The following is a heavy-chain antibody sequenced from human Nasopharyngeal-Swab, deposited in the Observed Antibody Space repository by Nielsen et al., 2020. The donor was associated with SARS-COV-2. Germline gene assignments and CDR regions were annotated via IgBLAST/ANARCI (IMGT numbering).Heavy chain of an antibody. V-gene: IGHV3-7*03. J-gene: IGHJ4*02. D-gene: IGHD2-2*01. Sequence: GEPLKISCADSGFNFNTSWMTWVRQAPGKGLEWVANINPDGSEMQYVDSVKGRFTISSDNAENSLYLHMNSLRGDDTAVYYCAHYASAAYWGQGTLVTVSS. CDR3: AHYASAAY. CDR2: INPDGSEM. CDR1: GFNFNTSW.